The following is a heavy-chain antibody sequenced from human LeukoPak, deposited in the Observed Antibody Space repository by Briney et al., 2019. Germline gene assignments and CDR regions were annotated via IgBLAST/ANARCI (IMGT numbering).Heavy chain of an antibody. J-gene: IGHJ6*03. CDR1: GFTFSSYE. D-gene: IGHD6-6*01. Sequence: PGGSLRLSCAASGFTFSSYEMNWVRQAPGKGLEWVAFILYDGSSNYYADSVKGRFTISRDNSKNTLCLRMNSLRVDDTAVYYCVKDRRVSYFYMDVWGKGTTVTISS. CDR3: VKDRRVSYFYMDV. CDR2: ILYDGSSN. V-gene: IGHV3-30*02.